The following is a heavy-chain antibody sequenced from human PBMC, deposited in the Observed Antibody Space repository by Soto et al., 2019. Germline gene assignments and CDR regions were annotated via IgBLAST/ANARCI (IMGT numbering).Heavy chain of an antibody. CDR1: GFIFSIYA. Sequence: GGSLRLSCSGSGFIFSIYAIHWVRQAPGKGLEYVSFISIDGSRTHYADSVKGRFTISRDNAKNSLYLQMNSLRAEDTAVYYCARPRIAVAGPNWFDPWGQGTLVTVSS. J-gene: IGHJ5*02. CDR2: ISIDGSRT. D-gene: IGHD6-19*01. V-gene: IGHV3-64*04. CDR3: ARPRIAVAGPNWFDP.